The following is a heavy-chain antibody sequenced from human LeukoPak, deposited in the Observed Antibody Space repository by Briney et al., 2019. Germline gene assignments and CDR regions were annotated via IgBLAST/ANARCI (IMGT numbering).Heavy chain of an antibody. CDR1: GGSFSEYY. J-gene: IGHJ6*03. D-gene: IGHD3-16*01. CDR3: ARGSGGEGGTVFYYYFLDV. CDR2: INDSEGT. V-gene: IGHV4-34*01. Sequence: PSETLSLTCGVSGGSFSEYYWSWIRQSPGKGLEWIGEINDSEGTNYNPSFKSRVTISVDKSNNQFSLNLTSVTAADTAIYYCARGSGGEGGTVFYYYFLDVWGEGTTVTVSS.